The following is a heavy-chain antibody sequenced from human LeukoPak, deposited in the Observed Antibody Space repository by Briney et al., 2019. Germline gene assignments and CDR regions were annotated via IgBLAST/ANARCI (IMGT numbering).Heavy chain of an antibody. Sequence: GRSLRLSCAASGFTFSSYGMHWVRQAPGKGLEWVAVIWYDGSNKYYADSVKGRFTISRDNSKNTLYLQMNSLRAEDTAVYYCARDNYILTGYYNAFDIWGQGTLVTVSS. CDR3: ARDNYILTGYYNAFDI. V-gene: IGHV3-33*01. CDR1: GFTFSSYG. CDR2: IWYDGSNK. J-gene: IGHJ3*02. D-gene: IGHD3-9*01.